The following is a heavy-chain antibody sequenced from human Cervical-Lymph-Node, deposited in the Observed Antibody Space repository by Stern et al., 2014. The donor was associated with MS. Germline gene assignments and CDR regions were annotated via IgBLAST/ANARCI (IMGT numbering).Heavy chain of an antibody. D-gene: IGHD3-22*01. Sequence: EQLVESGGGVVQPGRSLRLACEASGFTFSSYGMHWVRQAPGKGLEWVAAIWSDGSNKNYADSVKGRFSISRDNSKNTLYLQMTSLRAEDTAVYSCARDLRTHYYDSSGYYAGYWGQGTLVTVYS. CDR2: IWSDGSNK. V-gene: IGHV3-33*01. J-gene: IGHJ4*02. CDR3: ARDLRTHYYDSSGYYAGY. CDR1: GFTFSSYG.